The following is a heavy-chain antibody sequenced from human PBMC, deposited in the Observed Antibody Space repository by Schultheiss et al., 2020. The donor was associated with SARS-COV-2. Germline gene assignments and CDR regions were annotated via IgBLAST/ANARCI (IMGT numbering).Heavy chain of an antibody. V-gene: IGHV3-7*01. D-gene: IGHD3-22*01. CDR1: GFTFSSYW. CDR2: IKQDGSEK. J-gene: IGHJ4*02. Sequence: GESLKISCAASGFTFSSYWMSWVRQAPGKGLEWVANIKQDGSEKYYVDSVKGRFTISRDNAKNSLYLQMNSLRAEDTAVYYCAKGAYFDSSRYYDEYWGQGTLVTVSS. CDR3: AKGAYFDSSRYYDEY.